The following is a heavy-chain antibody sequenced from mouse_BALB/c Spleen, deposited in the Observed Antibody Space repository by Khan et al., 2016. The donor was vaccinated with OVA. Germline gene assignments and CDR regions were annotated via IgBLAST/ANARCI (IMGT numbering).Heavy chain of an antibody. J-gene: IGHJ3*01. CDR2: INPSSGYT. D-gene: IGHD2-14*01. Sequence: VELVESGAELARPGASVKMSCKASGYTFNSYTIHWIKQRPGQGLEWIGYINPSSGYTNYNQKFKDKATLTADKSSTTAYMQLSSLTSDDAAVYYCARDGSYYRNDGWFAYGGQGTLVTVSA. CDR1: GYTFNSYT. CDR3: ARDGSYYRNDGWFAY. V-gene: IGHV1-4*01.